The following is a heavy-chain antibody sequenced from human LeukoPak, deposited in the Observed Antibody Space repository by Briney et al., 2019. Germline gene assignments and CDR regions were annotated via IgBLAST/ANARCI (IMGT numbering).Heavy chain of an antibody. CDR1: GFTFSSYW. Sequence: GGPLRLSCAASGFTFSSYWLSWVRQAPGKGLEWVANIKQDGSEKYYVDSVKGRFTISRDNAKNSLYLQMNSLRAEDTAVYYCARDFYVRYCSGGSCYSEPDYWGQGTLVTVSS. CDR3: ARDFYVRYCSGGSCYSEPDY. CDR2: IKQDGSEK. J-gene: IGHJ4*02. D-gene: IGHD2-15*01. V-gene: IGHV3-7*01.